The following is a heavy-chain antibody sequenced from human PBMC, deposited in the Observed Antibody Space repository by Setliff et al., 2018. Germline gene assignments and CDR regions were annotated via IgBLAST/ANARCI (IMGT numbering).Heavy chain of an antibody. V-gene: IGHV4-34*01. D-gene: IGHD6-19*01. J-gene: IGHJ4*02. CDR2: IIHSGST. CDR1: GGSFSGYY. CDR3: ARGVAVAGTNTFDY. Sequence: SETLSLTCAVYGGSFSGYYWSWIRQPPGKRLEWIGEIIHSGSTNYNPSLKSRVTISLDTSKKQFSLKLSSVTAADTAVYYCARGVAVAGTNTFDYWGKGTLVTVSS.